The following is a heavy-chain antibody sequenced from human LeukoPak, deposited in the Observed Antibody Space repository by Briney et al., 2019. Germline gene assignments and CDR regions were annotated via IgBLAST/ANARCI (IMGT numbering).Heavy chain of an antibody. CDR3: ARASLWFGELLSEFVY. V-gene: IGHV3-48*03. CDR1: GFTFSSYE. CDR2: VSSSGSTI. Sequence: GGSLRFSCAASGFTFSSYEMKWVRQAPGKGLEWVSYVSSSGSTIYYADSVKGRFTISRDNAKNSLHLQMNSLRAEDTAVYYCARASLWFGELLSEFVYWGQGTLVTVSS. J-gene: IGHJ4*02. D-gene: IGHD3-10*01.